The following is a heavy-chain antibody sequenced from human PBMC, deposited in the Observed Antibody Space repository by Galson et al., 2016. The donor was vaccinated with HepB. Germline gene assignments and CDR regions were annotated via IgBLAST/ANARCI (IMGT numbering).Heavy chain of an antibody. CDR2: ISYDGGKK. CDR1: QFTFSTYA. Sequence: SLRLSCAVSQFTFSTYAMNWVRQAPGKGLEWVAVISYDGGKKYYADSVKGRFTISRDNSKNTLYLQMNSLRPEDTAVYFCAREPLYCSGGSCIPYYFDYWGQGTPVTVSS. CDR3: AREPLYCSGGSCIPYYFDY. V-gene: IGHV3-30-3*01. J-gene: IGHJ4*02. D-gene: IGHD2-15*01.